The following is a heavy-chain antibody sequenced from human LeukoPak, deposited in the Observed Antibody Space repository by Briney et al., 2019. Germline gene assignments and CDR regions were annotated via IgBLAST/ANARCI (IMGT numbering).Heavy chain of an antibody. Sequence: SETLSLTCTVSGGSISSSSYYWSWIRQPPGKGLEWIGEINHSGSTNYNPSLKSRVTISVDTSKNQFSLKLSSVTAADTAVHYCASRYYYGSGSYSGYYMDVWGKGTTVTISS. D-gene: IGHD3-10*01. CDR3: ASRYYYGSGSYSGYYMDV. V-gene: IGHV4-39*07. CDR2: INHSGST. J-gene: IGHJ6*03. CDR1: GGSISSSSYY.